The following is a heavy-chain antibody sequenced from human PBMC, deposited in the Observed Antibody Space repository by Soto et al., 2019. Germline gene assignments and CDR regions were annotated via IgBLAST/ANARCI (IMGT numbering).Heavy chain of an antibody. Sequence: LRLSCAASGFTFTRYSMNWVRQAPGKGLEWVSSISSTTNYIYYGDSMRGRFTISRDNAKNSLYLEMNSLRAEDTAVYYCARESEDLTSNFDYWGQGTLVTVSS. CDR3: ARESEDLTSNFDY. V-gene: IGHV3-21*06. CDR1: GFTFTRYS. J-gene: IGHJ4*02. CDR2: ISSTTNYI.